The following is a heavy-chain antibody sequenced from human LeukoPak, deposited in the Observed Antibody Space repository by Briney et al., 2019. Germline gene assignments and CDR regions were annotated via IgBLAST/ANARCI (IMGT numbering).Heavy chain of an antibody. J-gene: IGHJ3*02. CDR3: SRFYSSGWASGAFDI. Sequence: GGSLRLSCKTSGFSFSDYAVSWVRQAPGKGLEWIGFIRNRAYGGTTEYAASVKGRFTISRDDSKTIAHLQMSSLKTEDTAVYYCSRFYSSGWASGAFDIWGQGTMVTVSS. CDR1: GFSFSDYA. CDR2: IRNRAYGGTT. V-gene: IGHV3-49*04. D-gene: IGHD3-22*01.